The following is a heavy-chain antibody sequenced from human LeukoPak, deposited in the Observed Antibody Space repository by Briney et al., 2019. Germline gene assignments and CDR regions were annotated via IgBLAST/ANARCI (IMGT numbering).Heavy chain of an antibody. CDR1: GYPISSGYY. CDR2: IYHSGST. D-gene: IGHD7-27*01. CDR3: AKVLGWDWGSTAGGFDI. Sequence: SETLSLTCAVSGYPISSGYYWGWIRQPPGKGLEWIASIYHSGSTYYTPSLKSRATISVDTSKNQLSLRLSSVTAADTAVYYCAKVLGWDWGSTAGGFDIWGRGTMVIVSS. V-gene: IGHV4-38-2*01. J-gene: IGHJ3*02.